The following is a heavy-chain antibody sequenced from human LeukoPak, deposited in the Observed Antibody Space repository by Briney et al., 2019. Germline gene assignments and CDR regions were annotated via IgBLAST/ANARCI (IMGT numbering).Heavy chain of an antibody. CDR2: IYYSGST. CDR3: ARDLGGRDGYNYCFDY. Sequence: NPSETLCLTCTVSGGSISSYYWSWIRQPPGKGLEWIGYIYYSGSTNCNPSLKSRVTISVDTSKNQFSLKLSSVTAADTAVYYCARDLGGRDGYNYCFDYWGQGTLVTVSS. J-gene: IGHJ4*02. CDR1: GGSISSYY. D-gene: IGHD5-24*01. V-gene: IGHV4-59*01.